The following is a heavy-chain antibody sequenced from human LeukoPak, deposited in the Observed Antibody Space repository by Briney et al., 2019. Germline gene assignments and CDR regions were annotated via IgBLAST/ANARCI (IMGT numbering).Heavy chain of an antibody. CDR2: ICNGGST. CDR1: GYSFSSDYY. CDR3: GRLRAVYYSGGSCRDAFDI. V-gene: IGHV4-38-2*01. Sequence: SESLSLSCAVSGYSFSSDYYWGVLREPPGGGRGGTGSICNGGSTYYDPSLKSRVTISVDTSKNQFSLKLSSVTGADAGVYYCGRLRAVYYSGGSCRDAFDIWGQGTMVTVSS. J-gene: IGHJ3*02. D-gene: IGHD2-15*01.